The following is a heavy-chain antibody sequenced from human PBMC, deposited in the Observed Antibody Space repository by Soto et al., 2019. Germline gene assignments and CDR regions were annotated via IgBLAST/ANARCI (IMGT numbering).Heavy chain of an antibody. D-gene: IGHD5-18*01. CDR1: GYTFTSYG. Sequence: ASVKVSCKASGYTFTSYGISWVRQAPGQGLEWMGWISAYNGNTNYAQKLQGRVTMTTDTSTSTAYMELSSLRSEYTAVYYCARVEYSYGVDYWGQGTLVTVSS. J-gene: IGHJ4*02. CDR3: ARVEYSYGVDY. V-gene: IGHV1-18*04. CDR2: ISAYNGNT.